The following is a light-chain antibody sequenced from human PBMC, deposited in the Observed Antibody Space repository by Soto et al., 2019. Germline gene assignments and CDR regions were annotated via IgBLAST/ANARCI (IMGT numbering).Light chain of an antibody. J-gene: IGLJ1*01. CDR2: GNK. CDR3: QSFDAGVSGYV. Sequence: QSVLTQPASVSGSPGQSITISCTGTSSDVGAGYDVHWYQQLPGTAPKVVIYGNKIRPSGVPDRFSGSKSGTSASLAITGLQAEDEAEYYCQSFDAGVSGYVFGPGTKVTVL. V-gene: IGLV1-40*01. CDR1: SSDVGAGYD.